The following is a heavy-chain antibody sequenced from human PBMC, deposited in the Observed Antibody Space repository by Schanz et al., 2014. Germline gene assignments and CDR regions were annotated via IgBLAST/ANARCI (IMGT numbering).Heavy chain of an antibody. D-gene: IGHD3-16*01. CDR2: TSHDGSFT. CDR3: ARGTPFRCDY. V-gene: IGHV3-21*01. Sequence: EVQLVESGGGLVKPGGSLRLSCAASGFTFSSYGMNWVRQAPGKGLVWVSRTSHDGSFTTFADSVKGRFTISRDNAKNALYLQMSSLRAEDTAVYYCARGTPFRCDYWGQGTLVTVSS. CDR1: GFTFSSYG. J-gene: IGHJ4*02.